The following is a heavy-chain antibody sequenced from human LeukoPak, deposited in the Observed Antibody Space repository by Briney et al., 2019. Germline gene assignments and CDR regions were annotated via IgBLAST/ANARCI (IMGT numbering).Heavy chain of an antibody. CDR1: GGSISSGDYY. CDR2: IYYSGST. D-gene: IGHD3-10*01. Sequence: PSETLSLTCTVSGGSISSGDYYWSWIRQPPGKGLEWIGYIYYSGSTYYNPSLKSRVTISVDTSKNQFSLKLSSVTAADTAVYYCARGTSSGSGPYYFDYWGQGTLVTVSS. CDR3: ARGTSSGSGPYYFDY. V-gene: IGHV4-30-4*02. J-gene: IGHJ4*02.